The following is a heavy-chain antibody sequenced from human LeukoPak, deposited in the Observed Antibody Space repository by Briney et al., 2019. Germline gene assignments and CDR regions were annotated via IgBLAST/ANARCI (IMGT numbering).Heavy chain of an antibody. CDR2: ISGSGGST. J-gene: IGHJ5*02. CDR3: AKDSAGPDYASNWFDP. D-gene: IGHD4-17*01. CDR1: GFTFSSYA. Sequence: GGSLRLSCAASGFTFSSYAMSWVRQAPGKGLEWVSAISGSGGSTYYADSVKGRFTISRDNSKNTLYLQMNSLRAEDTAVYYCAKDSAGPDYASNWFDPWGQGTLVTVSS. V-gene: IGHV3-23*01.